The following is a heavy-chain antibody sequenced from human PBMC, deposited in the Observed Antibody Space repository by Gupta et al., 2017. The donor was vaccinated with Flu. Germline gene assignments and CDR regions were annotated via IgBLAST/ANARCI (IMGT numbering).Heavy chain of an antibody. CDR3: AKDGRSSSSYYYYGMDV. CDR2: ISYDGSNK. CDR1: GFTFTSYG. J-gene: IGHJ6*02. Sequence: QVQLVESGGGVVQPGRSLRLSCAASGFTFTSYGMHWVRQAPGKGLEGVAVISYDGSNKYYADSVKGRFTISRDNSKNTLYLQMNSLRAEDTAVYYCAKDGRSSSSYYYYGMDVWGQGTTVTVSS. V-gene: IGHV3-30*18. D-gene: IGHD6-13*01.